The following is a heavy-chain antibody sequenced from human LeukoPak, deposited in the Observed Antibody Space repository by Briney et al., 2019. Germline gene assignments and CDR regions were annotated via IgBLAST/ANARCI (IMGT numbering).Heavy chain of an antibody. J-gene: IGHJ3*02. Sequence: GGSLRLSCTASKFTFSSYGMHWVRQAPGKGLEWVAVIWYDGSNKYYADSVKGRFTISRDNSKNTLYLQMNSLRAEDTAVYYCARDPEINYYDSTTSGLFDIWGQGTMVTVSS. CDR1: KFTFSSYG. V-gene: IGHV3-33*08. D-gene: IGHD3-22*01. CDR2: IWYDGSNK. CDR3: ARDPEINYYDSTTSGLFDI.